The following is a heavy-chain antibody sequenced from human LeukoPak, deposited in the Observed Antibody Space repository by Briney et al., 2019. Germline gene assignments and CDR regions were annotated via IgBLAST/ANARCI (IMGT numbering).Heavy chain of an antibody. Sequence: GESLKISCKASGYNFASYWIAWVRQGPGKGLEWMAMVDPHDSDTRYSPSFQGQVTVSADESITTAYVQWGSLKASDTAIYYCARIHGSSPYDFSFGYWGQGTLVTVSS. CDR3: ARIHGSSPYDFSFGY. D-gene: IGHD5-12*01. V-gene: IGHV5-51*01. CDR2: VDPHDSDT. J-gene: IGHJ4*02. CDR1: GYNFASYW.